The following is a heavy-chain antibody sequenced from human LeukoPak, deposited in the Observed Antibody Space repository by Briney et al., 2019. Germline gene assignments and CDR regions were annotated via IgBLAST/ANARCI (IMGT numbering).Heavy chain of an antibody. CDR1: GFTFSSYG. CDR3: ANPAYYGDYGHDAFDI. D-gene: IGHD4-17*01. Sequence: GSLRLSCAASGFTFSSYGMHWVRQAPGKGLEWVAFIRYDGSNKYYADSVKGRFTISRDNSKNTLYLQMNSLRAEDTAVYYCANPAYYGDYGHDAFDIWGQGTMVTVSS. CDR2: IRYDGSNK. J-gene: IGHJ3*02. V-gene: IGHV3-30*02.